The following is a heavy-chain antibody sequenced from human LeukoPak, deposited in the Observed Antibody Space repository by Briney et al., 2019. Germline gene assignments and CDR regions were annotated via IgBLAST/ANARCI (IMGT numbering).Heavy chain of an antibody. CDR1: GFTVSSNY. CDR3: AAGPDQYYFDY. CDR2: IYSGGST. J-gene: IGHJ4*02. V-gene: IGHV3-53*01. Sequence: GGSLRLSCAASGFTVSSNYVSWVRQAPGKGLEWVSVIYSGGSTYYADSVKGRFTISRDNSKNTLYLQMNSLRAEDTAVYYCAAGPDQYYFDYWGQGTLVTVSS.